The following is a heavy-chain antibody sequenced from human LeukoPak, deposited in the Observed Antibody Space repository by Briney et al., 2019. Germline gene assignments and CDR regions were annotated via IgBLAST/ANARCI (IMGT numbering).Heavy chain of an antibody. J-gene: IGHJ4*02. V-gene: IGHV4-59*01. CDR2: IYYSGST. CDR3: PGLGSYPKVFDY. Sequence: KPSETLSLACTVSGGSISSYYWSWIRQPPGKGLEWIGYIYYSGSTNYNPSLKSRVTISVDTSKNQFSLKLSSVTAADTAVYYCPGLGSYPKVFDYWGQGTLVTVSS. CDR1: GGSISSYY. D-gene: IGHD1-26*01.